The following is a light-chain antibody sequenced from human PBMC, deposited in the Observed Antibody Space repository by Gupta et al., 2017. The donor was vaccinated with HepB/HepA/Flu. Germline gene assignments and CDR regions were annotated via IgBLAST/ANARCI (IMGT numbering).Light chain of an antibody. CDR1: SGHSSYA. V-gene: IGLV4-69*01. CDR3: QTWNTGIRV. CDR2: LNSDGSH. Sequence: QPVLTPSPSASASLGASVKLTCTLSSGHSSYAIAWHQQQPGKGPRFLMHLNSDGSHSTGDGTPDRFSGSGSGAERYLTISRRQAEAEDDYYCQTWNTGIRVFGGGTKLTVL. J-gene: IGLJ3*02.